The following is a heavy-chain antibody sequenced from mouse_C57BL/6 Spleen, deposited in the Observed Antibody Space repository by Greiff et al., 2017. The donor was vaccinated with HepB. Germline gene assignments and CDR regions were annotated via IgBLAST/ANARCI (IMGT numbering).Heavy chain of an antibody. D-gene: IGHD1-1*01. CDR1: GYTFTSYW. V-gene: IGHV1-53*01. Sequence: QVQLKQPGTELVKPGASVKLSCKASGYTFTSYWMHWVKQRPGQGLEWIGNINPSNGGTNYNEKFKSKATLTVDKSSSTAYMQLSSLTSEDSAVYYCARYYYGSSYERYFDVWGTGTTVTVSS. CDR3: ARYYYGSSYERYFDV. CDR2: INPSNGGT. J-gene: IGHJ1*03.